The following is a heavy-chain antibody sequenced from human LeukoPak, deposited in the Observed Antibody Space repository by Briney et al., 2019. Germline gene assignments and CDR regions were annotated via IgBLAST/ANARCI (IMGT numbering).Heavy chain of an antibody. J-gene: IGHJ4*02. D-gene: IGHD3-3*01. CDR2: IHFGGST. CDR3: ARLTGGRRITIFGVAQRVFDY. Sequence: SETLSLTCSVSGDSISNTSHHWGWIRQPPGKGLEWIANIHFGGSTSYNPSLKSRVIISVGTSKNQVSLRLTSVTAADTATYYCARLTGGRRITIFGVAQRVFDYWGQGALVTVSS. V-gene: IGHV4-39*07. CDR1: GDSISNTSHH.